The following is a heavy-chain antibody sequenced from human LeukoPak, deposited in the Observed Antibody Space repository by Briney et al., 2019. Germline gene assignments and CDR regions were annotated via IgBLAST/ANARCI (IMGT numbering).Heavy chain of an antibody. CDR1: GGTFSSYA. CDR2: IIPIFGTA. Sequence: ASVKVSCKASGGTFSSYAISWVRQAPGQGLEWMGEIIPIFGTANYAQKFQGRVTITTDESTSTAYMELSSLRSEDTAVYYCARGGNVDTAMVYFDYWGQGTLVTVSS. V-gene: IGHV1-69*05. CDR3: ARGGNVDTAMVYFDY. D-gene: IGHD5-18*01. J-gene: IGHJ4*02.